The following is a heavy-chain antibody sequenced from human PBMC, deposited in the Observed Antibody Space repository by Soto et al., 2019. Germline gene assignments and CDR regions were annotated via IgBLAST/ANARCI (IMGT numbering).Heavy chain of an antibody. Sequence: SVPTLVNPTQTLTLTCTFSGLSLSTSGVGVGWIRQPPGKALEWLALIYWNDDKRYSPSLKSRLTITKDTSKNQVVLTMTNMDPVDTATYYCAHTYSNQVVGPWGQGTLVTVSS. V-gene: IGHV2-5*01. CDR2: IYWNDDK. D-gene: IGHD4-4*01. CDR3: AHTYSNQVVGP. J-gene: IGHJ5*02. CDR1: GLSLSTSGVG.